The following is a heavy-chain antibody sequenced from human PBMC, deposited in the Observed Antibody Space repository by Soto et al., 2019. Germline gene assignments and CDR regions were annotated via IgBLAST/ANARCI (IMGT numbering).Heavy chain of an antibody. J-gene: IGHJ4*02. CDR3: AKDMVSSGYRSFDY. D-gene: IGHD3-22*01. CDR1: GFTFDDYA. Sequence: DVQLVESGGGLVQPGRSLRLSCAASGFTFDDYAMHWVRQAPGKGLEWVSGISWNSGSIGYADSVKGRFTISRDNAKNSLYLQMNSLRAEDTALYYCAKDMVSSGYRSFDYWGQGTLVTVSS. V-gene: IGHV3-9*01. CDR2: ISWNSGSI.